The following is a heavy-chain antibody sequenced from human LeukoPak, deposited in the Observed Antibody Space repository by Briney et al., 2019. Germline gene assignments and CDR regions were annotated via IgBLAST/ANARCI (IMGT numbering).Heavy chain of an antibody. J-gene: IGHJ4*02. V-gene: IGHV4-59*08. CDR3: ARQGGYIAPLAL. CDR1: GGSISSYY. Sequence: SGTLSLTCTVSGGSISSYYWSWIRQPPGKGLEWIGYISYSGNTNYNPPLKSRVTISVDTSKNQFALKLTSVTAADTAVYYCARQGGYIAPLALWGQGTLVTVSA. CDR2: ISYSGNT. D-gene: IGHD6-13*01.